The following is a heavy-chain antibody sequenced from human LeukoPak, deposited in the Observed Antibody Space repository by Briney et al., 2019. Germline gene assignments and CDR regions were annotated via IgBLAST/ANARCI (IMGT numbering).Heavy chain of an antibody. V-gene: IGHV3-74*01. CDR2: IKSDGKT. J-gene: IGHJ1*01. D-gene: IGHD3-22*01. CDR1: GFTFSSYW. Sequence: GGSLRLSCAASGFTFSSYWMHWVRQAPGKGLVWVSRIKSDGKTNYADSVKGRFTISRDNAKNTVYLQMTSLRAEDTGVYYCARAPSEIGGYYPEYFRHWGQGTLVTVSS. CDR3: ARAPSEIGGYYPEYFRH.